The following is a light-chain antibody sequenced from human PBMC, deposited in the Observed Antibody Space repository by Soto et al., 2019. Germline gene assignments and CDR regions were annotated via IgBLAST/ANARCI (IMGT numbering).Light chain of an antibody. J-gene: IGKJ3*01. CDR2: DAS. CDR1: QSVSSNS. Sequence: EIVLTQSPGTLSLSPGERATLSCRASQSVSSNSLAWYQQKAGQAPRLLIYDASSRATGIPDRFSGSGSGTDFTLTISRLEPEDFAVYYCQQYGTSPFTFGPGTKVDI. V-gene: IGKV3-20*01. CDR3: QQYGTSPFT.